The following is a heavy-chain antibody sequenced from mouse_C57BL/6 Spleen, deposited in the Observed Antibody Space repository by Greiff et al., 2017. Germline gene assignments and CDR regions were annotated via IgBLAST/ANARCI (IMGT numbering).Heavy chain of an antibody. CDR2: IHWVDDT. J-gene: IGHJ4*01. V-gene: IGHV8-12*01. CDR1: GCSLSTSGMG. Sequence: QVTLNECGPGILQSSQTLSLTCSFSGCSLSTSGMGVSWIRQPSGKGLEWLAHIHWVDDTRSNPSLTSRLPIFKDYSRKQVFHKITNVNTADPPTYYLSRTYPRAERRTMDDSFQCTSVPVSS. CDR3: SRTYPRAERRTMDD. D-gene: IGHD2-10*01.